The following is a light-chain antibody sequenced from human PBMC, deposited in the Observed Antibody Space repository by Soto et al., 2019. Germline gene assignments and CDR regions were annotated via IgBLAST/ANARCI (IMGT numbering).Light chain of an antibody. CDR1: SSNIGAGFD. CDR3: QSYGSSLSLYV. CDR2: GNS. V-gene: IGLV1-40*01. J-gene: IGLJ1*01. Sequence: QSVLTQPPSVSGAPGQRVTISCTGSSSNIGAGFDVHWYQQLPGTAPKLLIYGNSNRPSGVPDRFSGSKSGTSASLAITGLQAEDEAVYYCQSYGSSLSLYVFGTGTEVTV.